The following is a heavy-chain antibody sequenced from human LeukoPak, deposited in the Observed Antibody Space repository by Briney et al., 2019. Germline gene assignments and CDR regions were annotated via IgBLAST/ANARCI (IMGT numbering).Heavy chain of an antibody. J-gene: IGHJ4*02. D-gene: IGHD5-12*01. CDR2: IENGDKA. CDR1: GFTVSTHY. Sequence: GGSLRLSCAASGFTVSTHYMNWVRQAPGKGLQRVWVIENGDKAIYADSVKGRFTIPRHDSNNKVLLHLNRVRPEDTAVYYCARRGGYSGHDFGGGPEGYLDFWGQGTVVTVPS. V-gene: IGHV3-53*01. CDR3: ARRGGYSGHDFGGGPEGYLDF.